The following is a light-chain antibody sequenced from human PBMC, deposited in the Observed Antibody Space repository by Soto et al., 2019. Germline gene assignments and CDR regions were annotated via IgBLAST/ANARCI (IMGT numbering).Light chain of an antibody. CDR2: DVS. J-gene: IGLJ2*01. CDR3: NSFTSRSPLNI. Sequence: QSGLTQPASVSGSPGQSITISCTGTSSDVGGYNYVSWYQQRPGKAPNLIIYDVSRRPPGVSNRFSGSKSGNTASLTISGLQAEDEADYYCNSFTSRSPLNIFGGGTKLTVL. V-gene: IGLV2-14*03. CDR1: SSDVGGYNY.